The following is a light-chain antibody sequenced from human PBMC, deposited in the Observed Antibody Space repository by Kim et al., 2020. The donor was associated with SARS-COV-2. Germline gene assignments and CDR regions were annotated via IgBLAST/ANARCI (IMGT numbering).Light chain of an antibody. J-gene: IGKJ2*01. CDR1: QRVNSH. CDR2: GAS. Sequence: VSLGERANLSCRASQRVNSHLPWYQPKPGQAPSLLIYGASTRATGIPARFSGSGSGTEFTLTISSLQSEDFAVYYCQQYNNWPLRTFGQGTKLEI. CDR3: QQYNNWPLRT. V-gene: IGKV3-15*01.